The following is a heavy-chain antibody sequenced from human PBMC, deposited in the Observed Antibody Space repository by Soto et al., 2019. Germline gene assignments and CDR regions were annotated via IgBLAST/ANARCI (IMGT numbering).Heavy chain of an antibody. Sequence: GESLKISCKGSGYSFTSYWIGWVRQMPGKGLEWMGIIYPGDSDTRYSPSFQGQVTISADNSISTAYLQWSSLKASDTAMYYCARRYGSGSYFPYYYYGMDVWGQGTTVTVSS. D-gene: IGHD3-10*01. CDR2: IYPGDSDT. J-gene: IGHJ6*02. CDR1: GYSFTSYW. CDR3: ARRYGSGSYFPYYYYGMDV. V-gene: IGHV5-51*01.